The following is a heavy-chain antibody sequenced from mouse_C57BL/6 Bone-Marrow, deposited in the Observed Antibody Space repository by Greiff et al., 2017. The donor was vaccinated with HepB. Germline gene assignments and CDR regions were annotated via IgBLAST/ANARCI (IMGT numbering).Heavy chain of an antibody. CDR3: ARRGYYGSSYPLFDY. D-gene: IGHD1-1*01. Sequence: QVQLQQPGAELVKPGASVKMSCKASGYTFTSYWITWVKKRPGQGLEWIGDIYPGSGSTNYNEKFKSKATLTVDTSSSTAYMQLSSLTSEDSAVYYCARRGYYGSSYPLFDYWGQGTTLTVSS. J-gene: IGHJ2*01. CDR1: GYTFTSYW. CDR2: IYPGSGST. V-gene: IGHV1-55*01.